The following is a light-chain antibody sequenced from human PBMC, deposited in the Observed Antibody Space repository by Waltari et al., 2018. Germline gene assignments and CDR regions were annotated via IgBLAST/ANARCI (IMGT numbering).Light chain of an antibody. CDR3: QHLNSYPLN. J-gene: IGKJ4*01. CDR1: QDIHSY. CDR2: VAS. Sequence: DIYLTQSPSFLSASVGDRVTITCRASQDIHSYLAWYQRRPGQAPRLIIYVASKLQSGVPSRFGGSGTGTDFTLTISGLQPEDFATYYCQHLNSYPLNFGGGTKVEIK. V-gene: IGKV1-9*01.